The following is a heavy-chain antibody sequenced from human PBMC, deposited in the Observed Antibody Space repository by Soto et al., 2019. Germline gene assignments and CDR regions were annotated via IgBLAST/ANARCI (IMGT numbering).Heavy chain of an antibody. CDR2: IYYSGST. Sequence: QVQLQESGPGLVKPSQTLSLTCTVSGGSISSGDYYWSRIRQPPGKGLEWIGYIYYSGSTYYNPYLKSRFTISVDTSKIQCSLKLSSVTAADPAVYYCARERPDGSRLDPWGQGTLVTVSS. D-gene: IGHD6-13*01. CDR1: GGSISSGDYY. CDR3: ARERPDGSRLDP. V-gene: IGHV4-30-4*01. J-gene: IGHJ5*02.